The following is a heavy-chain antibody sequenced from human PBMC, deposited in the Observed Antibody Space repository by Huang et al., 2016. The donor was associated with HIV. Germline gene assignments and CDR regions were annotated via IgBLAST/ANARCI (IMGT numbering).Heavy chain of an antibody. CDR3: ARDPKYHRIGYYRQRRGIDI. Sequence: QIQLMQSGPELKQPGASVKVSCKASGYTFTSYGITWVSQAPGQGPGWMGWISASSGDKKYAQKFQGRVTLTTDTSTNIAYMELRSLRSDDTAKYYCARDPKYHRIGYYRQRRGIDIWGQGTMVIVSS. D-gene: IGHD3-22*01. CDR1: GYTFTSYG. CDR2: ISASSGDK. J-gene: IGHJ3*02. V-gene: IGHV1-18*01.